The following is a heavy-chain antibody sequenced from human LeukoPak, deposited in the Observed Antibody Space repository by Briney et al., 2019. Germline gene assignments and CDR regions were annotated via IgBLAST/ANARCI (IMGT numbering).Heavy chain of an antibody. V-gene: IGHV3-23*01. CDR1: GFTFTSYS. D-gene: IGHD1-20*01. CDR3: LRDLNWSLDQ. J-gene: IGHJ4*02. CDR2: ISGGGGST. Sequence: TGGSLRLSCAASGFTFTSYSMNWIRQAPGKGLEWVSTISGGGGSTYYADVVKGRFTMSRDNVKNTLYLQMNSLRAEDTAVYYCLRDLNWSLDQWGQGTLVTVSS.